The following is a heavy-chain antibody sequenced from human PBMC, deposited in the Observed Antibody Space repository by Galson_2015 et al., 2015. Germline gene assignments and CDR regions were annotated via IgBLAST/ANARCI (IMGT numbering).Heavy chain of an antibody. D-gene: IGHD2-8*02. CDR2: IIPIFGTA. V-gene: IGHV1-69*06. J-gene: IGHJ6*03. CDR3: ARGPYDPRLVVYAIHYMDV. Sequence: SVKVSCKASGGTFSSYAISWVRQAPGQGLEWMGGIIPIFGTANYAQKFQGRVTITADKSTSTAYMELSSLRSEDTAVYYCARGPYDPRLVVYAIHYMDVWGKGTTVTVSS. CDR1: GGTFSSYA.